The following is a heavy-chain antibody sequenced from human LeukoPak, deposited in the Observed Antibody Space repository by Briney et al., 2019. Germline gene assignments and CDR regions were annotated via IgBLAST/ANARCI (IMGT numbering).Heavy chain of an antibody. CDR2: IYYSGST. J-gene: IGHJ6*03. V-gene: IGHV4-59*13. CDR3: AGAGGPQYYYYYYMDV. Sequence: PAETLSLTCTVSVDSISSYYGRWIRQPPGKGLEWIGYIYYSGSTNYNPSLKSRVTISVDTSKNQFSLKLSSVSAADTAVYYCAGAGGPQYYYYYYMDVWGKGTTVTVSS. CDR1: VDSISSYY.